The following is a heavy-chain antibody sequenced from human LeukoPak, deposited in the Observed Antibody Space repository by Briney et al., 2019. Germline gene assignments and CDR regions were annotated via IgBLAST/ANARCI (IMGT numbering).Heavy chain of an antibody. J-gene: IGHJ5*02. Sequence: SETLSLTCTVSGGSISSYYWSWIRQPPGKGLEWIGYIYYSGSTNYNPSLKSRVTISVDTSKNQFSLKLSSVTAADTAVYYCARDSAVAGTAGWFDPWGQGTLVTVSS. CDR3: ARDSAVAGTAGWFDP. V-gene: IGHV4-59*12. CDR1: GGSISSYY. CDR2: IYYSGST. D-gene: IGHD6-19*01.